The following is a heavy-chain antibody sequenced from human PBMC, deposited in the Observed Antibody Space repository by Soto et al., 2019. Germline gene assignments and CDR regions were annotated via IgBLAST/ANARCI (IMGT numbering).Heavy chain of an antibody. D-gene: IGHD3-22*01. CDR3: ARERQISGYYYVSYFDS. CDR1: GFTLSSYS. V-gene: IGHV3-48*02. J-gene: IGHJ4*01. CDR2: ISSSSSVI. Sequence: PGGSLRFSCAASGFTLSSYSMNWVRQAPGKGLEWVSYISSSSSVIEYADSVKGRFTISRDNVQNSVSLQMNSLRDEDSAVYYCARERQISGYYYVSYFDSWGQGTLVTVSS.